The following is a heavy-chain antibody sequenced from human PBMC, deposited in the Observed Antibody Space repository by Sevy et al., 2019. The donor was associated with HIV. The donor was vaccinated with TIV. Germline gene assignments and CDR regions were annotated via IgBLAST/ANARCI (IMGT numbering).Heavy chain of an antibody. V-gene: IGHV4-61*02. Sequence: SETLSLTCTVSGGSIRRGTYYWNWIRQLAGKRLEWIGRSYTTGSTDYNPSLKSRVTISVDTSKNQFSLTLSSVTAADTAVYYCARSMVRGNTPHLDTFHYWGQGTLVTVSS. CDR1: GGSIRRGTYY. CDR3: ARSMVRGNTPHLDTFHY. J-gene: IGHJ4*02. CDR2: SYTTGST. D-gene: IGHD3-10*01.